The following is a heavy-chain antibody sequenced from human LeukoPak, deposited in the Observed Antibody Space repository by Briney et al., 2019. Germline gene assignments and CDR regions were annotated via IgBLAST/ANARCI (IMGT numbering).Heavy chain of an antibody. CDR2: IKQDGSET. D-gene: IGHD5-24*01. V-gene: IGHV3-7*01. J-gene: IGHJ6*03. Sequence: TGGSLRLSCAVSGFTFNTYWMSWVRQAPGKGLEWVANIKQDGSETKYVDSVKGRFTISRDNAKNSLYLQINSLRAEDTAVYYCARPRRVDTPYHCMDVWGKGTTVTVSS. CDR1: GFTFNTYW. CDR3: ARPRRVDTPYHCMDV.